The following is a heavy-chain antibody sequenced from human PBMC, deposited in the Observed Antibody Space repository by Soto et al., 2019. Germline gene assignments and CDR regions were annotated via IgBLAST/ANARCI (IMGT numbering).Heavy chain of an antibody. J-gene: IGHJ4*02. Sequence: QVQLVESGGGVVQPGRSLRLSCAASAVTFTGFGMHWVRQAPGKGLEWVAVIRFDGSNTYYADSVKGRFTISRDNPKNRLYQKMNSLRAEDTAIYYCARDGVGTTTCFGYFDYWRLGTLVTVSS. D-gene: IGHD1-26*01. CDR3: ARDGVGTTTCFGYFDY. V-gene: IGHV3-33*01. CDR1: AVTFTGFG. CDR2: IRFDGSNT.